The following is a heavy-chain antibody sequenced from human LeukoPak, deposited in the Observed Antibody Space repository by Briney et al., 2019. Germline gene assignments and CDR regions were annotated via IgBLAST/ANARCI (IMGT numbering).Heavy chain of an antibody. V-gene: IGHV3-30*02. D-gene: IGHD6-13*01. CDR3: AKPGVGAAARWRFDY. Sequence: GGSLRLSCAASGFTFSSYGMHWVRQAPGKGLEWVAFIRYDGSNKYYADSVKGRFTISRDNSKNTLYLQMNSMRAEDTAVYYCAKPGVGAAARWRFDYWGQGTLVTVSS. CDR2: IRYDGSNK. J-gene: IGHJ4*02. CDR1: GFTFSSYG.